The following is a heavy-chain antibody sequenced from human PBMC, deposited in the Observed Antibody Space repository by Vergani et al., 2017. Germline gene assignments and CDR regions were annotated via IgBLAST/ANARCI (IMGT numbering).Heavy chain of an antibody. CDR2: IIPIFGTA. Sequence: QVQLVQSGAEVKKPGSSVKVSCKASGGTFSSYAISWVRQAPGQGLEWMGRIIPIFGTANYAQKFQGRVTITADESTSTGYMELSSLRSEDTAVYYCARVDEVAAAVEWFDPWGQGTLVTVSS. V-gene: IGHV1-69*13. D-gene: IGHD6-13*01. CDR3: ARVDEVAAAVEWFDP. CDR1: GGTFSSYA. J-gene: IGHJ5*02.